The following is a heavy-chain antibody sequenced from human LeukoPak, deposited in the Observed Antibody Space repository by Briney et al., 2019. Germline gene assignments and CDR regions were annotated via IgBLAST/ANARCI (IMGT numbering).Heavy chain of an antibody. V-gene: IGHV3-23*01. CDR1: GFSFSGHG. CDR2: ISSGSDYT. D-gene: IGHD3-10*01. Sequence: GGSLRLSCAASGFSFSGHGMSWVRQAPGKGPEWVSSISSGSDYTFYADSVKGRFIVSRDNSKNTLYLQMYSLRAGDTAVYYCAKIGVIGKWYYDIWGRGTLVTVSS. J-gene: IGHJ2*01. CDR3: AKIGVIGKWYYDI.